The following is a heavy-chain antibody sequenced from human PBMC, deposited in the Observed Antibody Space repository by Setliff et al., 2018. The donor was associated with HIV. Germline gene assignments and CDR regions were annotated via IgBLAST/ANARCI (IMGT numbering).Heavy chain of an antibody. V-gene: IGHV3-7*01. D-gene: IGHD6-13*01. Sequence: GGPLRLSCAASGFIFSTNWMSWVRQAPGKGPEWVANINQDGSDKYYVPSVKGRFTISRDNAKNSLYLQMNSLRAEDTAIYYCARGGASSLPLDYWGHGTLVTVSS. J-gene: IGHJ4*01. CDR2: INQDGSDK. CDR1: GFIFSTNW. CDR3: ARGGASSLPLDY.